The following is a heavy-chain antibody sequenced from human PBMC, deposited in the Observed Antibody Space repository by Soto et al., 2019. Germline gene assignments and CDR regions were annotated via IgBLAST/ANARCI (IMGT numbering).Heavy chain of an antibody. V-gene: IGHV3-53*01. Sequence: VGSLRLSCAASGFTVSSNYMSWVRQAPGKGLEWVSVIYSGGSTYYADSVKGRFTISRDNSKNTLYLQMNSLRAEDTAVYYCARVGGIAALYGMDVWGQGTTVP. D-gene: IGHD6-13*01. J-gene: IGHJ6*02. CDR2: IYSGGST. CDR3: ARVGGIAALYGMDV. CDR1: GFTVSSNY.